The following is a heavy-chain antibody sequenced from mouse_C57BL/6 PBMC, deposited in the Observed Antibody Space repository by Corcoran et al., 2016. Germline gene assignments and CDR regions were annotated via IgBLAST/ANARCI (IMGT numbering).Heavy chain of an antibody. V-gene: IGHV1-26*01. D-gene: IGHD1-1*01. J-gene: IGHJ4*01. CDR3: ATYGSSYDYAMDY. CDR1: GYTFTDYY. CDR2: INPNNGGT. Sequence: EVQLQQSGPDLVKPGASVKLSCKASGYTFTDYYMNWVKQSHGKSLEWIGDINPNNGGTSYNQKFKGKATLTVDKSSSTAYMELRSLTSDDSAVYYCATYGSSYDYAMDYWGQGTSVTVSS.